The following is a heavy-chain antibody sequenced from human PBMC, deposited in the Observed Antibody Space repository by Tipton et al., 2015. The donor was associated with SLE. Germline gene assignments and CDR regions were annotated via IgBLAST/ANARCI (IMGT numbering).Heavy chain of an antibody. D-gene: IGHD6-13*01. CDR3: ARSYSSPVGLS. CDR1: GYSISSGYY. Sequence: TLSLTCAVPGYSISSGYYWGWIRQPPGKGLEWIGSIYHSGSTYYNPSLKSRVTISVDTSKNQFSLKLSSVTAADTAVYYCARSYSSPVGLSWGQGTLVTVSS. V-gene: IGHV4-38-2*01. J-gene: IGHJ5*02. CDR2: IYHSGST.